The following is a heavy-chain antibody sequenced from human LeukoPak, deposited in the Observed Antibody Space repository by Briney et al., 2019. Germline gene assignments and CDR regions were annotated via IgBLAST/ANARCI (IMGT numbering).Heavy chain of an antibody. J-gene: IGHJ2*01. CDR3: ARDPGPQINLGRPLWGWYFDL. CDR1: GFTVSSNY. D-gene: IGHD3-10*01. Sequence: GGSLRLSCAASGFTVSSNYMSWVRQAPGKGLEWVSVVYSGGSTYYADSVKGRFTISRDNSKNTLYLQMNSLRAEDTAVYYCARDPGPQINLGRPLWGWYFDLWGRGTLVTVSS. V-gene: IGHV3-66*01. CDR2: VYSGGST.